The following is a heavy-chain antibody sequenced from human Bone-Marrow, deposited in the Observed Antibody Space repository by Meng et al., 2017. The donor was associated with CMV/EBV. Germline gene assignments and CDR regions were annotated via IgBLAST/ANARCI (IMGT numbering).Heavy chain of an antibody. CDR3: ARDYSSSSAYYGMDV. CDR1: GGTFSSYA. J-gene: IGHJ6*02. Sequence: SVKVSCKASGGTFSSYAISWVRQAPGQGLEWMGGIIPIFGTANYAQKFQGRVTITTDESTSTAYMELSSMRSEDTAVYYCARDYSSSSAYYGMDVWGQGTTVTVSS. V-gene: IGHV1-69*05. CDR2: IIPIFGTA. D-gene: IGHD6-6*01.